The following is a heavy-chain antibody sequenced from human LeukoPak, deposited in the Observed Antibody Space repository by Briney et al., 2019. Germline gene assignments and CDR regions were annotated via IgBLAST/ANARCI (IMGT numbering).Heavy chain of an antibody. D-gene: IGHD2-2*01. CDR2: IYYSGST. V-gene: IGHV4-30-4*07. CDR1: GGSISSGGYS. Sequence: SETLSLTCAVSGGSISSGGYSWSWIRQSPGKGLEWIGCIYYSGSTYYNPSLKSRVTISVDTSKNQFSLKLSSVTAADTAVYYCARATVPAVPFDYWGQGTLVTVSS. CDR3: ARATVPAVPFDY. J-gene: IGHJ4*02.